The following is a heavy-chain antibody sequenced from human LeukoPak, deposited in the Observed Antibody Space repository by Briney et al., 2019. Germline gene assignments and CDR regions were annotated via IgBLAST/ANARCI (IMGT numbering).Heavy chain of an antibody. CDR1: GFTFSSYA. CDR2: ISGSGGST. Sequence: GGSLRLSCAASGFTFSSYAMSWVRQAPGKGLEWVSAISGSGGSTYHADSVKGRFTISRDNSKNTLYLQMNSLRAEDTAVYYCAKRGWVSSSWYFDYWGQGTLVTVSS. J-gene: IGHJ4*02. D-gene: IGHD6-13*01. V-gene: IGHV3-23*01. CDR3: AKRGWVSSSWYFDY.